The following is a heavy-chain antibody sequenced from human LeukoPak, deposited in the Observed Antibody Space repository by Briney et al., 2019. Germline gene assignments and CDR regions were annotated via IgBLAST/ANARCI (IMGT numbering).Heavy chain of an antibody. CDR3: AREVEYCGSYCTDAFDI. J-gene: IGHJ3*02. Sequence: GASVKVSCKASGYTFTGYYMHWVRQAPGQGLEWMGRINPNSGGTNYAQKFQGRVTMTRDTSISTAYMELSRLRSDDTAVYYCAREVEYCGSYCTDAFDIWGQGTMVTVSS. CDR2: INPNSGGT. CDR1: GYTFTGYY. V-gene: IGHV1-2*06. D-gene: IGHD1-26*01.